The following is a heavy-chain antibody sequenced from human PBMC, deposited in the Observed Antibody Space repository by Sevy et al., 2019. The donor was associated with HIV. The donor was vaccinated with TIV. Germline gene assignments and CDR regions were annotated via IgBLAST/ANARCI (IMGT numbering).Heavy chain of an antibody. Sequence: GSLRLSCAASGFTFDGYGMSWVRQAPGKGLEWVSAIIGNGVLTSYVESVKGRFTISRDNAKNSLYLQMNSLRAEDTALYFCAREKSCGGDCYYFDYWGQGTLVTVSS. CDR2: IIGNGVLT. V-gene: IGHV3-20*04. J-gene: IGHJ4*02. D-gene: IGHD2-21*02. CDR3: AREKSCGGDCYYFDY. CDR1: GFTFDGYG.